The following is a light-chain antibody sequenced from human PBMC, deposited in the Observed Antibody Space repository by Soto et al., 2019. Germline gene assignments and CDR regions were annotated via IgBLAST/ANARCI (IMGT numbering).Light chain of an antibody. J-gene: IGKJ4*01. CDR3: QQYNTWPPLT. V-gene: IGKV3-15*01. Sequence: EIVMTQSPATLSVSPGERATLSCRASQSVSGNLAWYQQKPGQAPRLLIYGASTGATGIPARFSGSGSGTEFTLTISSLRSEDFAVYYCQQYNTWPPLTFGGGTKVDIK. CDR2: GAS. CDR1: QSVSGN.